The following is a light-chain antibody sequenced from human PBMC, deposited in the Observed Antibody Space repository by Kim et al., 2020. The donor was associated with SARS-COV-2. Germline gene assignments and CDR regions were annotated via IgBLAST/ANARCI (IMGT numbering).Light chain of an antibody. Sequence: SYELTQPPSVSVAPGQTARITCGGNNIGGKSVHWYQQKPGQAPVLVIYYDSDRPSGIPERFSGSNSGNTATLTISRVEAGDEADYYCQVWDSSSDHPVFGGGTKLTVL. CDR1: NIGGKS. J-gene: IGLJ3*02. V-gene: IGLV3-21*04. CDR2: YDS. CDR3: QVWDSSSDHPV.